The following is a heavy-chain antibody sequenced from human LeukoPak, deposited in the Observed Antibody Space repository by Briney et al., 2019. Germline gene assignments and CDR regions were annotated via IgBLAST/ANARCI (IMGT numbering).Heavy chain of an antibody. J-gene: IGHJ4*02. CDR1: GFTFSSYA. D-gene: IGHD5-12*01. Sequence: PGGSLRLSCAASGFTFSSYAMNWVRQAPGKGLEWVSAISGGGGTTYYADSVKGRFTISRDNSKNTLFLQMNSLRAEDTAVYYCAKDREGLSNGYDLEYFDYWGQGTLVTVSS. V-gene: IGHV3-23*01. CDR2: ISGGGGTT. CDR3: AKDREGLSNGYDLEYFDY.